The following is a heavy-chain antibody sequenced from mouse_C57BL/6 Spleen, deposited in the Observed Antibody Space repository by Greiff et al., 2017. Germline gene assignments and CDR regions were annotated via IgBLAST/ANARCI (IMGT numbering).Heavy chain of an antibody. J-gene: IGHJ1*03. Sequence: QVQLQQSGAELARPGASVKLSCKASGYTFTSYGMSWVKQRTGQGLEWIGEIYPRSGNTYYNEKFKGKATLTADKTSSTAYMELRSLTSEDSAVYYCARYYYGSSYWYFDVWGTGTTVTVSS. CDR3: ARYYYGSSYWYFDV. D-gene: IGHD1-1*01. CDR1: GYTFTSYG. CDR2: IYPRSGNT. V-gene: IGHV1-81*01.